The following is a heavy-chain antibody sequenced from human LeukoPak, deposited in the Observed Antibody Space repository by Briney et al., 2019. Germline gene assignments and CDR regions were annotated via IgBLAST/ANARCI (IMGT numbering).Heavy chain of an antibody. J-gene: IGHJ4*02. Sequence: ASVKVSCKSSGYTFTRYGISWVRQAPGQGGDWVGWSSAYNGNTNYAQKLQGRVTMTTDTSTSTAYMELRSLRSDDTAVYYCARDAGYSGYDEGYFDYWGQGTLVTVSS. CDR3: ARDAGYSGYDEGYFDY. CDR2: SSAYNGNT. D-gene: IGHD5-12*01. CDR1: GYTFTRYG. V-gene: IGHV1-18*04.